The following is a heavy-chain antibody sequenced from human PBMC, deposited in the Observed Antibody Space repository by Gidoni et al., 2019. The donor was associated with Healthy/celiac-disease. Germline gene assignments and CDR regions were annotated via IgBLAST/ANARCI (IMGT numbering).Heavy chain of an antibody. Sequence: QVQLVQSGAAVKKPGSSVKVSCQASGGTFSSYTISWVGQAPGQGLEWMGRSIPILGIAKYAQKFQGRVTITADKSTSTAYMELSSLRSEDTAVYYCARARSYYYGSGRPSDYGMDVWGQGTTVTVSS. V-gene: IGHV1-69*02. CDR2: SIPILGIA. D-gene: IGHD3-10*01. J-gene: IGHJ6*02. CDR3: ARARSYYYGSGRPSDYGMDV. CDR1: GGTFSSYT.